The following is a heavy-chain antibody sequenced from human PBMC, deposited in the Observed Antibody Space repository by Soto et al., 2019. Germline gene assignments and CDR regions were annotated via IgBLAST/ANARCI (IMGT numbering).Heavy chain of an antibody. V-gene: IGHV4-59*01. Sequence: WTWIRQFPGKELEYIGYIYYTGNTNTNPSLQSRVTISLDTSKRQFSLKLRSVAAADTAVYFCAREEKVHSRGFDIWGQGTMVTVSS. J-gene: IGHJ3*02. CDR2: IYYTGNT. D-gene: IGHD6-6*01. CDR3: AREEKVHSRGFDI.